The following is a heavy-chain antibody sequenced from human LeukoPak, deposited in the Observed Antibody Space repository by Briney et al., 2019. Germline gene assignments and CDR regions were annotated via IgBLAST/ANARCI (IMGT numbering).Heavy chain of an antibody. CDR3: ALSLGPSGSYRY. D-gene: IGHD3-10*01. CDR2: INPSGGST. CDR1: GYTFATYY. Sequence: ASVKVSCKPPGYTFATYYIHLVRQAPGQGLEWMGIINPSGGSTSHAQKFQGRVTMTRDTSTSTVYMELSSLRSEDTAVYYCALSLGPSGSYRYWGQGTLVTVSS. J-gene: IGHJ4*02. V-gene: IGHV1-46*01.